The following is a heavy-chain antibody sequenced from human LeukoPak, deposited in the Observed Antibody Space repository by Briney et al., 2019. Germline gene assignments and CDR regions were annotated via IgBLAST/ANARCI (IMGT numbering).Heavy chain of an antibody. CDR3: ARDVMITFGGVIVMYYFDY. D-gene: IGHD3-16*02. V-gene: IGHV3-7*01. Sequence: PGGSLRLSCAASGFTFSSYWMSWVRQAPGKGLEWVAKIKQDGSEKYYVDSVKGRFTISRDNAKNSLYLQMNSLRAEDTAVYYCARDVMITFGGVIVMYYFDYWGQGTLVTVSS. CDR1: GFTFSSYW. J-gene: IGHJ4*02. CDR2: IKQDGSEK.